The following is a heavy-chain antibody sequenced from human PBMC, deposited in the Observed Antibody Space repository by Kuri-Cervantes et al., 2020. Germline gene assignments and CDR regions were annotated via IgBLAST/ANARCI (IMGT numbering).Heavy chain of an antibody. CDR1: GDSVSSNSAA. V-gene: IGHV6-1*01. J-gene: IGHJ4*02. CDR2: TYYRSQWYN. Sequence: SCAISGDSVSSNSAAWNWIRQSPSRGLEWLGRTYYRSQWYNDYAVSVKSRITINPDTSKNQFSLQLNSVTPEDTAVYYCARDGGNSGDLDYWGQGTLVTVSS. CDR3: ARDGGNSGDLDY. D-gene: IGHD4-23*01.